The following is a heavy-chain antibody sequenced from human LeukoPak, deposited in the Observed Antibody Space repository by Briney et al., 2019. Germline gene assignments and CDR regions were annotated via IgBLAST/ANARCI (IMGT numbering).Heavy chain of an antibody. J-gene: IGHJ3*02. CDR2: MNPNSGNT. Sequence: ASVKVSCKASGYTFTSYDINWVRQATGQGLEWMGWMNPNSGNTGYAQKFQGRVTMTRNTSISTAYMEPSSLRSEDTAVYYCARSRWLRFDAFDIWGQGTMVTVSS. CDR1: GYTFTSYD. D-gene: IGHD5-12*01. CDR3: ARSRWLRFDAFDI. V-gene: IGHV1-8*01.